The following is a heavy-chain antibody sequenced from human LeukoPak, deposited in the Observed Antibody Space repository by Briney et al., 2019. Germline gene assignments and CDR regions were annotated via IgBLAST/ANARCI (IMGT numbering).Heavy chain of an antibody. CDR2: IYYSGNT. CDR1: GRSISNYY. V-gene: IGHV4-59*01. Sequence: PSETLSLTCTVSGRSISNYYWSWIRQPPGKGRDWIAYIYYSGNTNYNPSLKSRVTISVDTSKNQFSLKLSSVTAADTAVYYCAKIIGVGTFDYWGQGSLVTVSS. CDR3: AKIIGVGTFDY. J-gene: IGHJ4*02. D-gene: IGHD6-19*01.